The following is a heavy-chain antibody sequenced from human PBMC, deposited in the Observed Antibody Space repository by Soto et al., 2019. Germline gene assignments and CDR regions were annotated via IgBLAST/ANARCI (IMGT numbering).Heavy chain of an antibody. Sequence: QVQLQQGGAGLLKPSETLSLTCAVSGGSFIGYYWNWIRQPPGKGLEWIGESDHSGSTSYNPSLKNRVTISVDTSKRHISLKLSSVTAADTAVYYCAGETSDYDILTAPTTFDIWGQGTRVAVSS. CDR3: AGETSDYDILTAPTTFDI. J-gene: IGHJ3*02. D-gene: IGHD3-9*01. CDR1: GGSFIGYY. CDR2: SDHSGST. V-gene: IGHV4-34*02.